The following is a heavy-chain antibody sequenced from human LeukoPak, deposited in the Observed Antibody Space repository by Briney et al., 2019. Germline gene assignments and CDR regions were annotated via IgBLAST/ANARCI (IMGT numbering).Heavy chain of an antibody. CDR3: ARDSGTTGEVKFDP. CDR1: GGSFSGYY. J-gene: IGHJ5*02. Sequence: KTSETLSLTCAVYGGSFSGYYWSWIRQPPGKGLEWIGEINHSGSTNYNPSLKSRVTISVDTSKNQFSLKLSSVTDADTAVYYCARDSGTTGEVKFDPWGQGTLVTVSS. CDR2: INHSGST. V-gene: IGHV4-34*01. D-gene: IGHD3-10*01.